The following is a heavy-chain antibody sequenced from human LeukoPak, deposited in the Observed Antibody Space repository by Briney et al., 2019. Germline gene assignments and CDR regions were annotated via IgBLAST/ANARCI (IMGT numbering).Heavy chain of an antibody. CDR1: GGSISSYY. V-gene: IGHV4-59*01. D-gene: IGHD3-10*01. CDR2: IYYSGST. J-gene: IGHJ4*02. Sequence: PSETLSLTCTVSGGSISSYYWRWIRQPPGKGLEWIGYIYYSGSTNYNPSLKSRVTISVDTSKNQFSLKLSSVTAADTAVYYCARVFPGEGIDYWGQGTLVTVSS. CDR3: ARVFPGEGIDY.